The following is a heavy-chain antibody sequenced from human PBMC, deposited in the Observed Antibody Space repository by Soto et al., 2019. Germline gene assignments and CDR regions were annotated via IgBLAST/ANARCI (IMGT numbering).Heavy chain of an antibody. D-gene: IGHD2-8*01. CDR3: ARGPTLGYCTNGVCYPFDP. CDR2: INHSGST. Sequence: SETLSLTCAVYGGSFSGYYWSWIRQPPGKGLEWIGEINHSGSTNYNPSLKSRVTISVDTSKNQFSLKLSSVTAADTAVYYCARGPTLGYCTNGVCYPFDPWGQGTLVTVSS. J-gene: IGHJ5*02. CDR1: GGSFSGYY. V-gene: IGHV4-34*01.